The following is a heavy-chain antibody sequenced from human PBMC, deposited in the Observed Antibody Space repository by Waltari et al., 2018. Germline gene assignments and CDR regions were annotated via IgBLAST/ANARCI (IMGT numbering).Heavy chain of an antibody. J-gene: IGHJ6*02. CDR1: GYTFTSYD. D-gene: IGHD2-15*01. CDR2: MNPNSGNT. Sequence: QVQLVQSGAEVKKPGASVKVSCKASGYTFTSYDINWVRQATGQGLEWMGWMNPNSGNTGYAQKFQGRVTITRNTSISTAYMELSSLRSEDTAVYYCARAGRSVMVAATDYYYGMDVWGQGTTVTVSS. CDR3: ARAGRSVMVAATDYYYGMDV. V-gene: IGHV1-8*03.